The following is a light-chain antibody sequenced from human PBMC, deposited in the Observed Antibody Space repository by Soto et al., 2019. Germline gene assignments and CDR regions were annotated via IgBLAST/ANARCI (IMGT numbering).Light chain of an antibody. CDR2: DAT. CDR1: QSISMW. Sequence: DIQMTQSPSTLSASVGDRVTITCRVSQSISMWLVWYQQKPGKAPKLLIHDATSLESGVPSRFSGSGSGTEFTLTISSLQPDDFATYYCQQYSSYWTFAQGTKVDI. V-gene: IGKV1-5*01. J-gene: IGKJ1*01. CDR3: QQYSSYWT.